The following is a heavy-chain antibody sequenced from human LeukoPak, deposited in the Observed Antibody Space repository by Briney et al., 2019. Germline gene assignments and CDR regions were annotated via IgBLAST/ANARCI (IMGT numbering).Heavy chain of an antibody. CDR3: VRAQYYDILTGYSSTFDY. CDR2: INPNSGGT. D-gene: IGHD3-9*01. CDR1: GYTFTGYY. J-gene: IGHJ4*02. Sequence: ASVKVSCKASGYTFTGYYMHWVRQAPGQGLEWMGRINPNSGGTNYAQKFQGRVTMTRDTSISTAYMELSRLRSDDTAVYYCVRAQYYDILTGYSSTFDYWGQGTLVTVSS. V-gene: IGHV1-2*06.